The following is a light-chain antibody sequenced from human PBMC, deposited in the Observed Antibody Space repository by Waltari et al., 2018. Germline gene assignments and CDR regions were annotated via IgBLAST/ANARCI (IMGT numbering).Light chain of an antibody. Sequence: DIQMTQSPSSLSASVGDRVTITCHASQDISHYLNWYQQKRGRAPKLLISDVSNLQRGVPSLFSGSGSGTDFTFTISSLQPEDSATYYCQQYDNVPRFGGGTKVEIK. CDR1: QDISHY. CDR2: DVS. CDR3: QQYDNVPR. V-gene: IGKV1-33*01. J-gene: IGKJ4*01.